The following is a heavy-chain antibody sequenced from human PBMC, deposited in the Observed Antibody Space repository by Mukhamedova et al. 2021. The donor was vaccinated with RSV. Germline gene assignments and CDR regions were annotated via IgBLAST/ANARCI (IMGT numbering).Heavy chain of an antibody. V-gene: IGHV4-59*01. D-gene: IGHD3-16*02. CDR2: IYYSGST. CDR3: SIASPSTDYDYVWGSYRYASWFDY. J-gene: IGHJ4*01. Sequence: IGYIYYSGSTNYNPSLKSRVTISVDTSKNQFSLKLSSVTAADTAVYYCSIASPSTDYDYVWGSYRYASWFDYWGHGTLVTVSS.